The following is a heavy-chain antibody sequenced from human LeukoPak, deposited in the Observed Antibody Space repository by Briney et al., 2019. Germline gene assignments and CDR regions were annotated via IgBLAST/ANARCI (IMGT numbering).Heavy chain of an antibody. CDR2: ISPNSGGT. D-gene: IGHD3-3*01. J-gene: IGHJ4*02. Sequence: ASVKVSCKASGYTFTGYYMHWVRQAPGQGLEWMGWISPNSGGTNYAQKFQGWVTMTRDTPISTAYMELSRLRSDDTAVYYCARGDVLRFLEWSTSYYFDYWGQGTLVTVSS. V-gene: IGHV1-2*04. CDR1: GYTFTGYY. CDR3: ARGDVLRFLEWSTSYYFDY.